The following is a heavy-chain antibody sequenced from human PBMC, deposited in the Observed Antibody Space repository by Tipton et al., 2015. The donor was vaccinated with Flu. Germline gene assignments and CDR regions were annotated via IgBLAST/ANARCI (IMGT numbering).Heavy chain of an antibody. Sequence: SLRLSCAASGFTFSSYAMHWVRQAPGKGLEYVSAISSNGGSTYYANSVKGRFTISRDNSKNTLYLQMGSLRAEDMAVYYCARDRSSSWFDYCYYGMDVWGQGTTVTVSS. J-gene: IGHJ6*02. CDR1: GFTFSSYA. V-gene: IGHV3-64*01. CDR3: ARDRSSSWFDYCYYGMDV. CDR2: ISSNGGST. D-gene: IGHD6-13*01.